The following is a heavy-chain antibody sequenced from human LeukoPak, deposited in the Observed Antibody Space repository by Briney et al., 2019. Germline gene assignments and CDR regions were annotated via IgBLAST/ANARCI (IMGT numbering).Heavy chain of an antibody. J-gene: IGHJ4*02. CDR2: ISGSGGST. V-gene: IGHV3-23*01. CDR1: GFTFSSYA. Sequence: GGSLRLSCAASGFTFSSYAMSWVRQAPGKGLEWVSAISGSGGSTYYAGSVKGRFTISRDNSKNTLYLQMNILRAEDTAVYYCAKDSISVVRGVISPWDWGQGTLVTVSS. D-gene: IGHD3-10*01. CDR3: AKDSISVVRGVISPWD.